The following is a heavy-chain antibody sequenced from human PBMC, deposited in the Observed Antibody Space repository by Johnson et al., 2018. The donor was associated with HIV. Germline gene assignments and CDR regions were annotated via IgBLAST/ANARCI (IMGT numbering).Heavy chain of an antibody. Sequence: VQLVESGGGLVQPGRSLRLSCAASGFTFDDYAMHWVRQAPGKGLEWVSGISCSGANTYYADSVKGRFTISSDISKNTLYLQMNSLRAEDTGVYYCGKSTQANILRESGPYGAFDIWGQGTMVTVSS. CDR2: ISCSGANT. CDR3: GKSTQANILRESGPYGAFDI. CDR1: GFTFDDYA. V-gene: IGHV3-23*04. D-gene: IGHD3-10*01. J-gene: IGHJ3*02.